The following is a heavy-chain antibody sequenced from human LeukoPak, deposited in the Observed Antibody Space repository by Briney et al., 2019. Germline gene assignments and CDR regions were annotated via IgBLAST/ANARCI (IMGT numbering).Heavy chain of an antibody. CDR1: GVTFSSYT. J-gene: IGHJ4*02. CDR2: IIPILGIA. D-gene: IGHD6-19*01. CDR3: ARNKLHGGCNLCPGDY. V-gene: IGHV1-69*02. Sequence: ASVKVSCKASGVTFSSYTISWVGQAPGQGIEWMGRIIPILGIANYAQKFQGRGTITADKSTSTAYMELSSLRSEDTAVYYCARNKLHGGCNLCPGDYWGQGTLVTVSS.